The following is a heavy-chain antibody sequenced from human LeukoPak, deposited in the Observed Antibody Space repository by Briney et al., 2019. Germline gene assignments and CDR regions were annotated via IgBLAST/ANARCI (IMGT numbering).Heavy chain of an antibody. J-gene: IGHJ4*02. CDR2: INTNTGNP. V-gene: IGHV7-4-1*02. Sequence: ASVKVSCKASGYTFTNYAMNWVRQAPGQGLEWMGWINTNTGNPTYAQGFTGRYVFSLDTSVSTTYLQISILKAEDTAVYYCARDPETSVTTSVDYWGQGTLVTVSS. CDR3: ARDPETSVTTSVDY. CDR1: GYTFTNYA. D-gene: IGHD4-17*01.